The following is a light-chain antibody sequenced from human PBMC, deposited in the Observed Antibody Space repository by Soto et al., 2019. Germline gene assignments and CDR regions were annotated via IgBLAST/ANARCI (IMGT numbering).Light chain of an antibody. CDR2: DSS. V-gene: IGKV1-33*01. J-gene: IGKJ2*01. CDR1: QDISKY. CDR3: QQYANLPPGYT. Sequence: DIQMTQSPASLSASVGDRVTITCQAIQDISKYLGWFQQKPGKAPKLLIYDSSSLETGVPSRFSGSGSGTDFTFTITSLQPEDVATYYCQQYANLPPGYTFGQGTKVDIK.